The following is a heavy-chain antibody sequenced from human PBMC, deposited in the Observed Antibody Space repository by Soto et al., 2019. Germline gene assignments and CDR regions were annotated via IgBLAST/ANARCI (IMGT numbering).Heavy chain of an antibody. CDR1: GGTLSNYN. CDR2: ISPILGIT. Sequence: QVHLVQSGAEVKKPGSSVKVSCKASGGTLSNYNFNWVRQAPGQGLEWMGRISPILGITAYAQRFQGRVTITAEKPTSIAYMEVNNLRSEDTAVYYYATFVATMRDNGFDPWGQGTLVTVSS. J-gene: IGHJ5*02. D-gene: IGHD3-3*01. CDR3: ATFVATMRDNGFDP. V-gene: IGHV1-69*02.